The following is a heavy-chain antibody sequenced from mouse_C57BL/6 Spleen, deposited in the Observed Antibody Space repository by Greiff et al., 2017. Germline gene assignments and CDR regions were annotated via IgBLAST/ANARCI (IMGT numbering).Heavy chain of an antibody. CDR1: GYAFSSSW. D-gene: IGHD1-1*01. CDR2: IYPGDGDT. CDR3: ARSYYYGSSYGYFDV. Sequence: QVQLQQSGAELVKPGASVKISCKASGYAFSSSWMNWVKQRPGKGLEWIGRIYPGDGDTNYNGKFKGKATLTADKSSSTAYMQLSSLTSEDSAVXFCARSYYYGSSYGYFDVWGTGTTVTVSS. V-gene: IGHV1-82*01. J-gene: IGHJ1*03.